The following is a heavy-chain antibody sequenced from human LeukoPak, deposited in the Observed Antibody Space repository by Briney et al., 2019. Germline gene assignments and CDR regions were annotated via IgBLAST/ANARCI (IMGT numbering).Heavy chain of an antibody. CDR1: GGSISSSSYY. CDR2: IYYSGST. D-gene: IGHD2-15*01. CDR3: ARGGPYYLVAASPPLRTRQPPGKYFDY. V-gene: IGHV4-39*01. J-gene: IGHJ4*02. Sequence: SETLSLTCTVSGGSISSSSYYWGWIRQPPGKGLEWIGSIYYSGSTYYNPSLKSRVTISVDTSKNQFSLNLSSVTAADTAVYYCARGGPYYLVAASPPLRTRQPPGKYFDYWGQGTLVTVSS.